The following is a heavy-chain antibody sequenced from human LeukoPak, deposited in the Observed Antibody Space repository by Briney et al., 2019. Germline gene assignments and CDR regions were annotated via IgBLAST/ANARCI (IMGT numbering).Heavy chain of an antibody. CDR3: AREIDYGDYVRWLDP. V-gene: IGHV4-59*01. J-gene: IGHJ5*02. CDR2: IYYSGST. CDR1: GGSISSYY. Sequence: SETLSLTCTVSGGSISSYYWSWIRQPPGKGLEWIGYIYYSGSTNYNPSLRSRVTISVDTSKNQFSLRLSSVTAADTAVYYCAREIDYGDYVRWLDPWGQGTLVTVSS. D-gene: IGHD4-17*01.